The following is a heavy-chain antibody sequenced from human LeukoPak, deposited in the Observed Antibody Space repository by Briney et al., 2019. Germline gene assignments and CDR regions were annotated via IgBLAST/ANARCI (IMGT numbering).Heavy chain of an antibody. CDR1: GFTFSSHG. CDR2: ISPSGGIT. D-gene: IGHD3-10*01. V-gene: IGHV3-21*01. J-gene: IGHJ4*02. Sequence: GGSLRLSCAASGFTFSSHGMNWVRQAPGKGLEWVSGISPSGGITYYTDSVKGRFTISRDNAKNSLYLQMNSLRAEDTAVYYCARGEYGSGSYHIDYWGQGTLVTVSS. CDR3: ARGEYGSGSYHIDY.